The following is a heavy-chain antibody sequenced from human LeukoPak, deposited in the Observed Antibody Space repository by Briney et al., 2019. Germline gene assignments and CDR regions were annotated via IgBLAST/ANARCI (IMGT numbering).Heavy chain of an antibody. Sequence: GGSLRLSCAASGFNYNNYNMNWVRQAPRKGLEWVSSISSSSGSIYFADSVKGRFTISRDNAKNSLYLQMNSLRTEDTAVYYCARVRYYDFWSGYFGGGDFDYWGQGTLVTVSS. D-gene: IGHD3-3*01. CDR1: GFNYNNYN. CDR3: ARVRYYDFWSGYFGGGDFDY. J-gene: IGHJ4*02. CDR2: ISSSSGSI. V-gene: IGHV3-21*01.